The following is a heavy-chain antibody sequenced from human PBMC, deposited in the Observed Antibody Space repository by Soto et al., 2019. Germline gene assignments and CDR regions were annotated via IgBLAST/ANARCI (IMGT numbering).Heavy chain of an antibody. CDR2: IYHSGST. V-gene: IGHV4-4*02. Sequence: SETLSLTCAVSGGSISSSNWWSWVRQPPGKGLEWIGEIYHSGSTNYNPSLKSRVTITLDTSKNQFSLNLNSVTAADTAVYFCARVRGRFSGSGTHWSTFEIWGQGTMVTVSS. J-gene: IGHJ3*02. D-gene: IGHD3-10*01. CDR3: ARVRGRFSGSGTHWSTFEI. CDR1: GGSISSSNW.